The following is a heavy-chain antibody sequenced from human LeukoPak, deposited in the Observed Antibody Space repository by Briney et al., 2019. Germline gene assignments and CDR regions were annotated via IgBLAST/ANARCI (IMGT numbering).Heavy chain of an antibody. CDR2: INHSGST. CDR1: GGSFSDFY. Sequence: SETLSLTCAVYGGSFSDFYWSWIRQSPGQGLEWIGQINHSGSTNYNPSLKSRVTISEDTSKNQFSLNLNSVTAADTAVYYCARVSLSAFDPWGQGTLVTVSS. CDR3: ARVSLSAFDP. D-gene: IGHD2-2*01. V-gene: IGHV4-34*01. J-gene: IGHJ5*02.